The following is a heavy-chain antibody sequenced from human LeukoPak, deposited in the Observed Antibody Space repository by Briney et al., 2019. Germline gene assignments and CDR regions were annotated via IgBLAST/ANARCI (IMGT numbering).Heavy chain of an antibody. CDR1: GYTFTSYY. CDR2: INPSGGST. V-gene: IGHV1-46*01. J-gene: IGHJ5*02. Sequence: ASVKVSCKASGYTFTSYYMHWVRQAPGQGLEWMGIINPSGGSTSYAQKFQGRVTMTRDMSTSTVYMELSSLRSEDTAVYYCARENVGWEPRPKSQAYNWFDPWGQGTLVTVSS. CDR3: ARENVGWEPRPKSQAYNWFDP. D-gene: IGHD1-26*01.